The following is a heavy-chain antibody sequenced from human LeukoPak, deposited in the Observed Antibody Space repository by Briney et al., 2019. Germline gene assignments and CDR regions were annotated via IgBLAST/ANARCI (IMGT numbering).Heavy chain of an antibody. CDR3: ASSFAVAGYYHGMDV. D-gene: IGHD3-3*01. CDR1: GGSITSYY. V-gene: IGHV4-4*07. Sequence: SETLSLTCTVSGGSITSYYWSWIRQPAGKGLEWIGRIHTGGSTNYNPSLKSRATMSVDTSKNQFSLKLTSVTATDTAMYYCASSFAVAGYYHGMDVWGQGTTVTVSS. J-gene: IGHJ6*02. CDR2: IHTGGST.